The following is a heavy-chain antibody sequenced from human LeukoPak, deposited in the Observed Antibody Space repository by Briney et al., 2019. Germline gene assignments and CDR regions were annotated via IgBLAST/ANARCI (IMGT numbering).Heavy chain of an antibody. D-gene: IGHD2-8*02. CDR2: IYYSGST. J-gene: IGHJ4*02. V-gene: IGHV4-59*08. CDR1: GDSISSYY. CDR3: ARLPTDLLAFDY. Sequence: PSETLSLTCTVSGDSISSYYWSWIRQPPGKGLEWIGYIYYSGSTNYNPSLKSRVTISVDTSKNQFSLKLSSVTAADTAVYYCARLPTDLLAFDYWGQGTLVTVSS.